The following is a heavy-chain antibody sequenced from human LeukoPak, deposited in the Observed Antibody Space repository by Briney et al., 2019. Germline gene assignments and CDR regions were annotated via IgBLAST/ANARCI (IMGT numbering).Heavy chain of an antibody. Sequence: GGSLRLSCVASRFTFNNYWMTWVRQAPGKGLEWVSSISSTSGYIYYADSVKGRFTISRDNAKNSLYLQMNSLRAEDTAVYYCARDPGGFGSGWSHADYWGQGTLVTVSS. CDR1: RFTFNNYW. V-gene: IGHV3-21*01. D-gene: IGHD6-19*01. CDR2: ISSTSGYI. CDR3: ARDPGGFGSGWSHADY. J-gene: IGHJ4*02.